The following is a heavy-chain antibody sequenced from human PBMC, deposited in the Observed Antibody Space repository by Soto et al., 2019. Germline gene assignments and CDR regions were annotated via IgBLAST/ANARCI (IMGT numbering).Heavy chain of an antibody. CDR3: AKGGWLDD. J-gene: IGHJ4*02. CDR2: ISAGADST. V-gene: IGHV3-23*01. CDR1: GFTFSAYV. D-gene: IGHD5-12*01. Sequence: EVQVLESGGGLVQPGGSLSLTCAASGFTFSAYVMSWVRQAPGKGLEWVSAISAGADSTYYADSVKGRFTISRDNSKHERDVQLHCLRAEDTAVYYFAKGGWLDDWGQGTLVTVSS.